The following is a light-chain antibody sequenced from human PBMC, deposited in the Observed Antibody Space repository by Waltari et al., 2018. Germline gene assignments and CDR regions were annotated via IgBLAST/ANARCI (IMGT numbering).Light chain of an antibody. J-gene: IGKJ2*01. Sequence: EIVLTQSPGTLSLSPGERATLPCRASQSVSSSYLAWYQQKPGQAPRLLIYGASMRATGIPDRFSGSGSGTGFTLTISRLEPEDFAVYYCQQYGGSPYTFGQGTKLEIK. CDR2: GAS. V-gene: IGKV3-20*01. CDR1: QSVSSSY. CDR3: QQYGGSPYT.